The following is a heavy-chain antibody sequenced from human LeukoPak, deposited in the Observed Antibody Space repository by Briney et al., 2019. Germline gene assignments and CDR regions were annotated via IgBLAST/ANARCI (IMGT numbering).Heavy chain of an antibody. D-gene: IGHD3-22*01. J-gene: IGHJ4*02. Sequence: ASVKVSCKASGGTFSSYAISWVRQAPGQGREWMGRIIPILGIANYAQKFQGRVTITADKSTSTAYMELSSLRSEDTAVYYCARESGYYLDYWGQGPLVTVSS. CDR1: GGTFSSYA. CDR2: IIPILGIA. V-gene: IGHV1-69*04. CDR3: ARESGYYLDY.